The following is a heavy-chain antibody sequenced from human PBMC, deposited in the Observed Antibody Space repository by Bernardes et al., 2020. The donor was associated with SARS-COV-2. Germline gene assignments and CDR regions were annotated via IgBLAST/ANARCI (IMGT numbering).Heavy chain of an antibody. D-gene: IGHD3-9*01. CDR2: IYYSAST. CDR3: ARLSLSYYDVLTGPIGGFDP. CDR1: GGSISSYY. V-gene: IGHV4-59*08. J-gene: IGHJ5*02. Sequence: SETLSLTCTVSGGSISSYYWSWIRQPPGKGLEWIGYIYYSASTNYNPSLKSRVTISVDTSKNQFSLKLSSVTAADTAVYYCARLSLSYYDVLTGPIGGFDPWGQGTLVTVSS.